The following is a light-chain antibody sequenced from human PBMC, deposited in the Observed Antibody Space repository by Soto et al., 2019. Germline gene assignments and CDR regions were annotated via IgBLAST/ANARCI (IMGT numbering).Light chain of an antibody. V-gene: IGKV1-8*01. CDR1: QGISSH. CDR3: QQDFSYPLT. Sequence: AIRMTQSPSSFSASTGDRVTITCRASQGISSHLAWYQVKPGKAPSLLIYTASYLKNGVPSRFSGSGYGTDFSLTISSLQSEDFAVYSCQQDFSYPLTFGGGTKVEIK. J-gene: IGKJ4*01. CDR2: TAS.